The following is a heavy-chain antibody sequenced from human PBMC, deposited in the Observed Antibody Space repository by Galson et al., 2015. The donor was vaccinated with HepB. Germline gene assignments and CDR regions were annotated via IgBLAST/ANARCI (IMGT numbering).Heavy chain of an antibody. V-gene: IGHV7-4-1*02. CDR2: INTNTGNP. D-gene: IGHD3-10*01. CDR3: VRGRSGDIYYYYGMDV. J-gene: IGHJ6*02. Sequence: SVKVSCKASGYTFTSYAMNWVRQAPGQGLEWMGWINTNTGNPTYAQGFTGRSVFSLDTSVSTAYLQISSLKAEDTAVYYCVRGRSGDIYYYYGMDVWGQGTTVTVSS. CDR1: GYTFTSYA.